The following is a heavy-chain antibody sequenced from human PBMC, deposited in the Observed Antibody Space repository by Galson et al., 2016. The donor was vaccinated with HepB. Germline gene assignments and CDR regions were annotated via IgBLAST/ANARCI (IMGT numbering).Heavy chain of an antibody. CDR1: GFTFSSHG. Sequence: SLRLSCAASGFTFSSHGMRWVRQAPGKGLEWVAVISFDGKTKYYADSVKGRLIIFRDNSANSLYLQINSLRRDDTAVYYRARRSRLNYYDHYNMDVWGLGTTVIVS. D-gene: IGHD3-16*01. V-gene: IGHV3-30*03. CDR2: ISFDGKTK. CDR3: ARRSRLNYYDHYNMDV. J-gene: IGHJ6*02.